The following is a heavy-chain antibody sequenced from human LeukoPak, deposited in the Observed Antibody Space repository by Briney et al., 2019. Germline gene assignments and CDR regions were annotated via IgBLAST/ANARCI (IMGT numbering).Heavy chain of an antibody. CDR2: IKQDGSEK. J-gene: IGHJ4*02. D-gene: IGHD3-9*01. Sequence: GGSLRLSCAASGFTFSSYWMSWVRQAPGKGLEWVANIKQDGSEKYYVDSVKGRFTISRDNAKNSLYLQMNSLRAEDTAVCYCARDILTGYSLYYFDYWGQGTLVTVSS. CDR3: ARDILTGYSLYYFDY. CDR1: GFTFSSYW. V-gene: IGHV3-7*01.